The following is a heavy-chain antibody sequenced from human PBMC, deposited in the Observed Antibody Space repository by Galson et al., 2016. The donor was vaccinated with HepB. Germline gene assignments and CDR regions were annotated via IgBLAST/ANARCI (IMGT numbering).Heavy chain of an antibody. J-gene: IGHJ4*02. CDR3: ARGMATIFPLDY. CDR2: IYLNDSDI. D-gene: IGHD5-24*01. CDR1: GSSFTSYW. Sequence: QSGAEVTKPGESLKISCKGSGSSFTSYWIAWVRQMPGKGLECMGIIYLNDSDIRYSPSFQGQVTISADKSISTAYLQWSSLKASDTAMYYCARGMATIFPLDYWGQGTLVTVSS. V-gene: IGHV5-51*01.